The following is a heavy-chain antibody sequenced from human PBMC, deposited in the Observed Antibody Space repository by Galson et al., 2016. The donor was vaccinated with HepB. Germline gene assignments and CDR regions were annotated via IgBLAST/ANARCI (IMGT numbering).Heavy chain of an antibody. CDR2: MFYSGSA. V-gene: IGHV4-39*01. CDR3: ARAGHWMATLLEPPFDS. Sequence: ETPSLTCSVSDVSLSIRSYYWGWIRQPPGKGLAWIGSMFYSGSAHYNPSLKSRVTMSVDTSKNRFSLKLNSMTAADTAVYFCARAGHWMATLLEPPFDSWGQGALVTVSS. CDR1: DVSLSIRSYY. J-gene: IGHJ4*02. D-gene: IGHD5-24*01.